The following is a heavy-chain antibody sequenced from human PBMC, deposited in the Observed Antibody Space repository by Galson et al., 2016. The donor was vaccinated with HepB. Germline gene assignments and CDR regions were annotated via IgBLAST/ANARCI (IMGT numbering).Heavy chain of an antibody. CDR2: INSNGSAT. D-gene: IGHD4-17*01. J-gene: IGHJ4*02. V-gene: IGHV3-74*01. CDR3: ARLAVTTPFDY. Sequence: SLRLSCAASGFTFSRHWTHWVRQAPGKGLVWVSRINSNGSATTYADSVRGRFTIARDNADNTLYLQMNSLRAEDTAVYYCARLAVTTPFDYWGQGTLVTVSS. CDR1: GFTFSRHW.